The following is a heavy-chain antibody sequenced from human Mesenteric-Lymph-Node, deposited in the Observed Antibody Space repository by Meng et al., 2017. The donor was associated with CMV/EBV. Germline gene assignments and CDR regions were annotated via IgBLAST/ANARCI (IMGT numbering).Heavy chain of an antibody. J-gene: IGHJ4*02. CDR3: AKDESSGYYPSNYFDY. Sequence: GESLKISCAASGFTFSSYAMHWVRQAPGKGLEWVAVISYDGSNKYYADSVKGRFTISRDNSKNTLYLQMNSLRAEDTAVYYCAKDESSGYYPSNYFDYWGQGTLVTVSS. V-gene: IGHV3-30-3*01. D-gene: IGHD3-22*01. CDR2: ISYDGSNK. CDR1: GFTFSSYA.